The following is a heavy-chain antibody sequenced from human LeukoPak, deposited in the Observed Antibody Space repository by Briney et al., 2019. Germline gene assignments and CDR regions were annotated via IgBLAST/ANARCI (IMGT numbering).Heavy chain of an antibody. Sequence: SETLSLTCTVSGGSISSSSYYWGWIRQPPGKGLEWIGSIYYSGSTYYNPSLKSRVTISVDTSKNQFSLKLGSVTAADTAVYYCARAYGDYDDFDYWGQGTLVTVSS. D-gene: IGHD4-17*01. CDR1: GGSISSSSYY. CDR2: IYYSGST. CDR3: ARAYGDYDDFDY. V-gene: IGHV4-39*07. J-gene: IGHJ4*02.